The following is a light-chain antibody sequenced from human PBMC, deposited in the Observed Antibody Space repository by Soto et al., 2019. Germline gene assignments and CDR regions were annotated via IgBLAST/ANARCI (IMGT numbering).Light chain of an antibody. CDR3: QQYRDLPQT. Sequence: EIVLTQSPGTLFLSPGERATLSCRASQSVRSNDLSWYQQKPGQAPRLLIYNSSIRATGIPDRFSGSGSGTDFTLTISRLEPEDFALYYCQQYRDLPQTFGQGTQVEIK. J-gene: IGKJ1*01. CDR1: QSVRSND. V-gene: IGKV3-20*01. CDR2: NSS.